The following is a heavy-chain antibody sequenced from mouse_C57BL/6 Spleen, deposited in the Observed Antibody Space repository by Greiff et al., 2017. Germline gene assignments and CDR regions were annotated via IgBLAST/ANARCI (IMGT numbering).Heavy chain of an antibody. Sequence: VQLQQSGAELAKPGASVKLSCKASGYTFTSYWMHWVKQRPGQGLEWIGYINPSSGYTKYNQKFKDKATVTADKSSSTAYMQLSSLTYEDAAVYYCARPDFPFDYWGQGTTLTVSS. CDR3: ARPDFPFDY. J-gene: IGHJ2*01. CDR1: GYTFTSYW. CDR2: INPSSGYT. V-gene: IGHV1-7*01.